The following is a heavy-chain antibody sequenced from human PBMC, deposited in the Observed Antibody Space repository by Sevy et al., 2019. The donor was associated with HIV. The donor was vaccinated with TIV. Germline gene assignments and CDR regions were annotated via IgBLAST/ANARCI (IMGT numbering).Heavy chain of an antibody. CDR3: AIVGLRYFSGSSVYQGDWFDP. D-gene: IGHD2-15*01. J-gene: IGHJ5*02. V-gene: IGHV1-24*01. CDR1: GYTLTKLS. Sequence: ASVKVSCKVSGYTLTKLSIHWVRQAPGKGLEWMGNSDPQHGETIYAQNFQGRVTMTEDTSTDTAFMELSSLTSEDTGLYYCAIVGLRYFSGSSVYQGDWFDPWGQGTLVTDFS. CDR2: SDPQHGET.